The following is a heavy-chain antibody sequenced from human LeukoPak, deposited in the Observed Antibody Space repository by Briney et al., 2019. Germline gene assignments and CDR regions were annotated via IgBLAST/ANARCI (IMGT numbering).Heavy chain of an antibody. V-gene: IGHV4-59*01. D-gene: IGHD2-21*02. CDR3: ARGHTAVGWFDP. CDR1: GGSISSYY. CDR2: IYYSGST. Sequence: SETLSLTCTVSGGSISSYYWNWVRQPPGKGLEWIGFIYYSGSTNYNPSLKSRVTISVDTSKNQISLKVSSVTAADTAVYYCARGHTAVGWFDPWGQGTLVTVSS. J-gene: IGHJ5*02.